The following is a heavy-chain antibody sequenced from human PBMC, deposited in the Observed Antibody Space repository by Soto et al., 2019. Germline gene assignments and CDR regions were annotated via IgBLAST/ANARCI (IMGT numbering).Heavy chain of an antibody. D-gene: IGHD6-6*01. CDR2: ISAYNGNT. CDR1: GYTFPSYG. J-gene: IGHJ5*02. Sequence: QVQLVQSGAEVKKPGASVLVSCKASGYTFPSYGISWVRQAPGQGLAWMGWISAYNGNTNYAPKLQGRVTMTTDTSTSTAYMELRSLRSDDTAVYYCARDLIAARRRRWYNWFDPWGQGTLVTVSS. V-gene: IGHV1-18*04. CDR3: ARDLIAARRRRWYNWFDP.